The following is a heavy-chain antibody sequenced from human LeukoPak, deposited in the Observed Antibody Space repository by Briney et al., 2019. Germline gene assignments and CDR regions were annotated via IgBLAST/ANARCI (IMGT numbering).Heavy chain of an antibody. CDR1: GFTFSSYG. V-gene: IGHV3-33*01. D-gene: IGHD6-13*01. Sequence: PSETLSLSCAASGFTFSSYGMHWVRQAPGKGLEWVAVIWYDGSNKYYADSVKGRFTISRDNSKNTLYLQMNSLRAEDTAVYYCARDLSSLFDYWGQGTLVTVSS. CDR3: ARDLSSLFDY. CDR2: IWYDGSNK. J-gene: IGHJ4*02.